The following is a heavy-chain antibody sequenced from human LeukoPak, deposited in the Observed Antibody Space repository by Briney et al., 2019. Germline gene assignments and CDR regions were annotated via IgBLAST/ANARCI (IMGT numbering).Heavy chain of an antibody. V-gene: IGHV1-24*01. CDR3: ATDLVVTTILGDAFDI. CDR1: GYTLTELS. Sequence: GASVKVSCKVSGYTLTELSMHWVRQAPGKGLEWMGGFDPEDGETIYAQKFQGRVTMTEDTSTDTAYMELSSLRSEDTAVYYCATDLVVTTILGDAFDIWGQGTMVTVSS. J-gene: IGHJ3*02. CDR2: FDPEDGET. D-gene: IGHD2-21*02.